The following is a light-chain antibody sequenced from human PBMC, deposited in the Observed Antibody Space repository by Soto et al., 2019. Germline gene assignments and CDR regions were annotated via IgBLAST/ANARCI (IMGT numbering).Light chain of an antibody. J-gene: IGKJ5*01. CDR3: QQRSDWIT. CDR2: AAS. Sequence: MLLTQSPPTLSLSPGERSALSCRASQSVSNSLAWFQQKPGPAPRLLIYAASNRATGLPARFSGSGSGTDFTLTISRLEPEDFAVYYCQQRSDWITFGQGTRLEIK. CDR1: QSVSNS. V-gene: IGKV3-11*01.